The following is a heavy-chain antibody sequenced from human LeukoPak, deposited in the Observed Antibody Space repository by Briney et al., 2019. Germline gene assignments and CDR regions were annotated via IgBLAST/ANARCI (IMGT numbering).Heavy chain of an antibody. CDR2: IYYSGST. CDR1: GGPISSSSYY. Sequence: SETLSLTCTVSGGPISSSSYYWGWIRQPPGKGLEWIGSIYYSGSTYYNPSLKSRVTISVDTSKNQFSLKLSSVTAADTAVYYCASYRYSSSSLDYWGQGTLVTVSS. J-gene: IGHJ4*02. CDR3: ASYRYSSSSLDY. V-gene: IGHV4-39*01. D-gene: IGHD6-6*01.